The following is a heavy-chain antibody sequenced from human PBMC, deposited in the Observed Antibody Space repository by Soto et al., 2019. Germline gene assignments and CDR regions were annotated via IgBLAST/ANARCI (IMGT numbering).Heavy chain of an antibody. V-gene: IGHV4-31*03. CDR1: GGSISSGGYY. J-gene: IGHJ6*02. Sequence: QVQLQESGPGLVKPSQTLSLTCTVSGGSISSGGYYWTWIRQHPEKGLEWIGYIYYIGRTNYNPARESRDNISADTSKNQFSRDQNFVTGADPAVEYCARDAGIWFWELYTSANYYYGLDVWGQGTTVTVSS. CDR2: IYYIGRT. CDR3: ARDAGIWFWELYTSANYYYGLDV. D-gene: IGHD3-10*01.